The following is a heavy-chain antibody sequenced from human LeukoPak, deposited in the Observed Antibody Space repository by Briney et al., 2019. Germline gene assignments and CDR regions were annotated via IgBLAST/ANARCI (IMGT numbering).Heavy chain of an antibody. CDR1: GGSISSGGYY. Sequence: SETLSLTCTVSGGSISSGGYYWSWIRQHPGKGLEWIGYIYYSGSTYYNPSLKSRVTISVDTSKNQFSLRLTSVTAADTAVYYCARHDYDSSGYRRDYYFDYWSQGTLVTVSS. J-gene: IGHJ4*02. D-gene: IGHD3-22*01. CDR2: IYYSGST. CDR3: ARHDYDSSGYRRDYYFDY. V-gene: IGHV4-31*03.